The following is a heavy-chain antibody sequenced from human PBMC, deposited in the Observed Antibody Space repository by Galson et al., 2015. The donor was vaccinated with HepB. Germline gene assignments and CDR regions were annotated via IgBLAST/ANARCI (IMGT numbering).Heavy chain of an antibody. CDR2: ISADNGNT. Sequence: SVKVSCKASGYTFTIYTINWLRLAPGQGLEWMGWISADNGNTNDAQKFQGRVTMTTDTSTSTAYMELRSLRSDDTAVYYCARGGMATIGGPTFEFWGQGTLVTVSS. D-gene: IGHD5-24*01. CDR3: ARGGMATIGGPTFEF. V-gene: IGHV1-18*01. CDR1: GYTFTIYT. J-gene: IGHJ4*02.